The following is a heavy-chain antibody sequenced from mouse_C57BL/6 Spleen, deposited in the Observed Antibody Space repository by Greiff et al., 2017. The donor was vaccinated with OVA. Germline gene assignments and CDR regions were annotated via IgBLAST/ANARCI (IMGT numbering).Heavy chain of an antibody. J-gene: IGHJ3*01. D-gene: IGHD2-1*01. Sequence: SGAELVRPGASVKLSCTASGFNIKDDYMHWVKQRPEQGLEWIGWIDPENGDTEYASKFQGKATITADTSSNTAYLQLSSLTSEDTAVYYCTTYYGNYSWFAYWGQGTLVTVSA. CDR2: IDPENGDT. CDR1: GFNIKDDY. V-gene: IGHV14-4*01. CDR3: TTYYGNYSWFAY.